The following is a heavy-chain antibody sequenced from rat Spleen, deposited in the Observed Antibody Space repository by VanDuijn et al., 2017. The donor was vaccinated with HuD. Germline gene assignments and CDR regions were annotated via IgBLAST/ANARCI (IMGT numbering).Heavy chain of an antibody. CDR1: GFIFSNYD. J-gene: IGHJ2*01. CDR3: ARSVFDY. Sequence: EVQLVESGGGLVQPGRSLKLSCEASGFIFSNYDMAWFRQVPTNGLEWVASISSSGGSIYYRDTVKGRCSVSIENAKSTLYLQMDNRRSEDTATYYCARSVFDYWGQGVMVTVSA. CDR2: ISSSGGSI. V-gene: IGHV5-25*01.